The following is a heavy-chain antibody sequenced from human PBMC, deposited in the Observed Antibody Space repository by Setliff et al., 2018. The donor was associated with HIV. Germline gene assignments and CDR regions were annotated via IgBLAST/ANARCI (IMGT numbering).Heavy chain of an antibody. CDR3: AKDRLLDGSSWYYLDY. V-gene: IGHV3-23*01. J-gene: IGHJ4*02. Sequence: GGSLRLFCAGVGFDLGDYAMTWVRQAPGKGLEWVSSLSGSGGSTYYADSVKGRFTISRDNSKNTLYLQMNSLRPEDTALYYCAKDRLLDGSSWYYLDYWGQGTLVTVSS. CDR2: LSGSGGST. CDR1: GFDLGDYA. D-gene: IGHD6-13*01.